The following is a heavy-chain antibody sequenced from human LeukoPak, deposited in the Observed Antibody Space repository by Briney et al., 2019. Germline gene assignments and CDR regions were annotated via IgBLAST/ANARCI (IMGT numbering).Heavy chain of an antibody. V-gene: IGHV1-3*01. CDR1: GYTFTSYA. D-gene: IGHD3-22*01. CDR3: ARDGGIVVVDDAFDI. J-gene: IGHJ3*02. Sequence: VASVKVSCKASGYTFTSYAMHWVRQAPGQRLEWMGWINAGNGNTKYSQKFQGRVTITRDTSASTAYMELSSLRSEDTAVYYCARDGGIVVVDDAFDIWGQGTMVTVSS. CDR2: INAGNGNT.